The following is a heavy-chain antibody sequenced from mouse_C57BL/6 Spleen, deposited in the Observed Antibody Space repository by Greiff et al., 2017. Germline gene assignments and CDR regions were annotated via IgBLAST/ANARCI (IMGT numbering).Heavy chain of an antibody. D-gene: IGHD2-4*01. CDR1: GYTFTSYW. V-gene: IGHV1-53*01. CDR2: INPSNGGT. CDR3: ARSNHYDYDLFAY. Sequence: VQLQQPGTELVKPGASVKLSCKASGYTFTSYWMHWVKQRPGQGLEWIGNINPSNGGTNYNEKFKSKATLTVDKSSSTAYMQLSSLTSEDSAVYYCARSNHYDYDLFAYWGQGTLVTVSA. J-gene: IGHJ3*01.